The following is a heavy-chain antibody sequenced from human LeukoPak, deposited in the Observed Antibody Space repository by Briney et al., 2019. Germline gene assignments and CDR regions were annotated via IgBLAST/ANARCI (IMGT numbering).Heavy chain of an antibody. CDR1: GFTFSDYY. J-gene: IGHJ5*02. V-gene: IGHV3-11*03. CDR2: ISSSSSYT. Sequence: GGSLRLSCAASGFTFSDYYMSWIRQAPGKGLEWVSHISSSSSYTNYADSVKGRFTISRDNAKNSLYLQMNSLRAEDTAVYYCARWYGSGSYYNVGFDPWGQGTLVTVSS. CDR3: ARWYGSGSYYNVGFDP. D-gene: IGHD3-10*01.